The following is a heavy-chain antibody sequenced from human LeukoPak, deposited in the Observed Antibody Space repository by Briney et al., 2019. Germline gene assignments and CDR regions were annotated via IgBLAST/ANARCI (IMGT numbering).Heavy chain of an antibody. CDR2: INHSGST. J-gene: IGHJ4*02. D-gene: IGHD3-22*01. V-gene: IGHV4-34*01. CDR3: ARHDGSSGFDY. Sequence: SETLSLTCAVYGGSFSGYYWSWIRQPPGKGLEWIGEINHSGSTNYNPSLKSRVTISVDTSKNQFSLKLSSVTAADTAVYYCARHDGSSGFDYWGQGTLVTVSS. CDR1: GGSFSGYY.